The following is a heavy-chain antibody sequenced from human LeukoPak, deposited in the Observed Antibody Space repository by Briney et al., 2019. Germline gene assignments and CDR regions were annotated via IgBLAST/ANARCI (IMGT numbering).Heavy chain of an antibody. D-gene: IGHD1-1*01. V-gene: IGHV4-59*01. CDR2: IYGSGST. CDR1: GGSINPYY. CDR3: AREGTSGTHLNWFDP. J-gene: IGHJ5*02. Sequence: SETLSFTCTVSGGSINPYYWNWIRQPPGKGLEWIGYIYGSGSTNYNPSLKSRVTLSVDTSKNQFSLKLSSVTAADTAVYYCAREGTSGTHLNWFDPWGQGTLVTVSS.